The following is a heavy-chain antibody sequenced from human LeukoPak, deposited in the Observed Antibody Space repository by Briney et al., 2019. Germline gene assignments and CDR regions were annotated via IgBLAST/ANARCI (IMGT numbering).Heavy chain of an antibody. D-gene: IGHD1-26*01. Sequence: SETLSLTCAVDGASLSGFFWNWIRQSPGKGLEWIGEMSQGGGARFNPSLESRVIIAVDTSKNQFTLKVNSVTDADTAVYYCARGSIVGWFDPWGQGTLVTVSS. J-gene: IGHJ5*02. V-gene: IGHV4-34*01. CDR1: GASLSGFF. CDR3: ARGSIVGWFDP. CDR2: MSQGGGA.